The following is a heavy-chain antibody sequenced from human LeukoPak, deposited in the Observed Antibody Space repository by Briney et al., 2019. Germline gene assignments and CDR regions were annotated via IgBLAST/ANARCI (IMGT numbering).Heavy chain of an antibody. CDR1: GFTFSSYV. CDR3: AKGSRTLLIDY. Sequence: GGSLRLSCAASGFTFSSYVMHWVRQAPGKGLEWVAIISYDGSNEYYADSVKGRFTISRDNSKNTLYLQMNSLRAADTAVYYCAKGSRTLLIDYWGQGTLVTVSS. J-gene: IGHJ4*02. V-gene: IGHV3-30*04. D-gene: IGHD1-26*01. CDR2: ISYDGSNE.